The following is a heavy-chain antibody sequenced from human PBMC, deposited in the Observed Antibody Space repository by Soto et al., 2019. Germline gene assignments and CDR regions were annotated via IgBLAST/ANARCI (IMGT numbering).Heavy chain of an antibody. J-gene: IGHJ6*03. CDR1: GGTFSSYT. D-gene: IGHD4-17*01. CDR2: IIPILGIA. CDR3: ARGRDGDPRGYYYYYMDV. Sequence: SVKVCCKASGGTFSSYTISWVRQAPGQGLEWMGRIIPILGIANYAQKFQGRVTITADKSTSTAYMELSSLRSEDTAVYYCARGRDGDPRGYYYYYMDVWGKGTTVTV. V-gene: IGHV1-69*02.